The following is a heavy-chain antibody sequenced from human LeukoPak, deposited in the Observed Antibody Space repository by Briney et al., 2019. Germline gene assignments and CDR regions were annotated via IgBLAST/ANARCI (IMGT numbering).Heavy chain of an antibody. Sequence: SETLSLTCTVSGGSISSSSYYWGWIRQPPRKGLEWIGSIYYSGSTYYNPSLKSRVTISVDTSKNQFSLKLSSVTAADTAVYYCAGSYYYYYMDVWGKGTTVTISS. J-gene: IGHJ6*03. V-gene: IGHV4-39*07. CDR1: GGSISSSSYY. CDR3: AGSYYYYYMDV. D-gene: IGHD3-10*01. CDR2: IYYSGST.